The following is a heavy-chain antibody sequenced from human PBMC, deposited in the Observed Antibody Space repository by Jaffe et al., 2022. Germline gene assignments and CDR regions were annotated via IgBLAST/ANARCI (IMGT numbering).Heavy chain of an antibody. CDR3: ARHQTDFWSGYYTGMVDY. CDR1: GYSFTSYW. CDR2: IYPGDSDT. J-gene: IGHJ4*02. Sequence: EVQLVQSGAEVKKPGESLKISCKGSGYSFTSYWIGWVRQMPGKGLEWMGIIYPGDSDTRYSPSFQGQVTISADKSISTAYLQWSSLKASDTAMYYCARHQTDFWSGYYTGMVDYWGQGTLVTVSS. V-gene: IGHV5-51*01. D-gene: IGHD3-3*01.